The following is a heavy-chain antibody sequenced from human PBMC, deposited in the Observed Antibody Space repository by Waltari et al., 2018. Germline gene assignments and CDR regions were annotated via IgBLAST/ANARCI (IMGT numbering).Heavy chain of an antibody. CDR1: GFTFSSYW. CDR2: INSEGSST. V-gene: IGHV3-74*01. CDR3: ARGGTDYYGSGSYGMDV. D-gene: IGHD3-10*01. J-gene: IGHJ6*02. Sequence: EVQLVESGGGLVQPGGSLRLSCAASGFTFSSYWMHWVRQAPGKGLVWVSRINSEGSSTSYPDSVKGRFTISRDNAKNTLYLQMNSLRAEDTAVYYCARGGTDYYGSGSYGMDVWGQGTTVTVSS.